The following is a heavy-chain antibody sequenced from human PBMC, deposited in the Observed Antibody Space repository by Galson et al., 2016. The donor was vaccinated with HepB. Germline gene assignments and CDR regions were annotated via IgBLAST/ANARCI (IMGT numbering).Heavy chain of an antibody. V-gene: IGHV4-39*01. Sequence: TLSLTCTVSGGSISSSSYYWGWIRQPPGKGLEWIGRIYYSGSTFYNPSLKSRVTISVDTSKNQFSLKLSSVTAADTAVYYCARQKLYSSSWYILYWFDPWGQGTLVTVSS. CDR3: ARQKLYSSSWYILYWFDP. CDR1: GGSISSSSYY. D-gene: IGHD6-13*01. CDR2: IYYSGST. J-gene: IGHJ5*02.